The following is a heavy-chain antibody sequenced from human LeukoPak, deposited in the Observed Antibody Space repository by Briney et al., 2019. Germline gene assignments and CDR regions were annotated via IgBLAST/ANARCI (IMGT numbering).Heavy chain of an antibody. Sequence: GGSLRLSCAASGFIFSNSAMNWVRQAPGKGLEWVSSINTGSRHIYYADSVKGRFTISRDNAKNSVYLQMNSLRAEDTAVYYCARDPTYSLRYGYFDFWGQGILVTVSS. D-gene: IGHD2-15*01. CDR2: INTGSRHI. V-gene: IGHV3-21*01. CDR1: GFIFSNSA. CDR3: ARDPTYSLRYGYFDF. J-gene: IGHJ4*02.